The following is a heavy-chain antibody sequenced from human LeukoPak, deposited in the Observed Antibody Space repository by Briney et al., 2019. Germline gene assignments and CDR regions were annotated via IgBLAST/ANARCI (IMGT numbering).Heavy chain of an antibody. CDR3: ASRHYDFWSGYLDDAFDI. CDR2: IKQRGREK. CDR1: GFKFSDRW. J-gene: IGHJ3*02. D-gene: IGHD3-3*01. Sequence: GGSLRLSCATSGFKFSDRWMSWVRQAPGKGLEWVADIKQRGREKNYLDSVKGRFTISRDNAKNSLYLQMNSLRAEDTAVYYCASRHYDFWSGYLDDAFDIWGQGTMVTVSS. V-gene: IGHV3-7*01.